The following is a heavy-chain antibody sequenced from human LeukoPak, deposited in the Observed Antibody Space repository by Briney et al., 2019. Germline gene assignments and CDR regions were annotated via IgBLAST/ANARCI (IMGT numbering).Heavy chain of an antibody. CDR1: GFTFNSYG. CDR3: ATQAKAAHFDY. J-gene: IGHJ4*02. V-gene: IGHV3-33*01. CDR2: IWYDGSNK. D-gene: IGHD6-6*01. Sequence: GGSLRLSCAASGFTFNSYGMHWVRQAPGKGLEWVADIWYDGSNKYYADSVKGRFTISRDNSKNTLYLQMNSLRAEDTAVYYCATQAKAAHFDYWGQGTLVTVSS.